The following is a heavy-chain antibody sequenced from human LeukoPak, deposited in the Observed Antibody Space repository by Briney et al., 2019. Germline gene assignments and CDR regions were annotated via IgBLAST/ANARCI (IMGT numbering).Heavy chain of an antibody. V-gene: IGHV3-33*06. J-gene: IGHJ4*02. D-gene: IGHD6-6*01. Sequence: GGSLRLSCAASGFTFSSYGMHWVRQAPGKGLEWVAVIWYDGSNKYYADSVKGRFTISRDNSKNTLYLQMNSLRAEDTAVYYCAKDKSRSSSLDYWGQGTLVTVSS. CDR3: AKDKSRSSSLDY. CDR2: IWYDGSNK. CDR1: GFTFSSYG.